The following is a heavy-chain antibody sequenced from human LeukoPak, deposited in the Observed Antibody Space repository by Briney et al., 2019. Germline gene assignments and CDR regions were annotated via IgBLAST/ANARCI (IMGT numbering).Heavy chain of an antibody. CDR2: VFYRGSA. CDR3: ATLQWFGKLSFSWVDP. CDR1: GDSISSSSHY. D-gene: IGHD3-10*01. J-gene: IGHJ5*02. Sequence: PSETLSLTCTVSGDSISSSSHYWARIRQPPGKGLEWIGSVFYRGSAYYNPSLKSRVTISADTSKNQVSLKLRSVTAADTAVYYCATLQWFGKLSFSWVDPWGQGTLVTVSS. V-gene: IGHV4-39*01.